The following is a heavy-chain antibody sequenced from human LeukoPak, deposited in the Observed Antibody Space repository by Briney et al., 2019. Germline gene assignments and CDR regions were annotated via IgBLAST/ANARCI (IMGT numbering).Heavy chain of an antibody. V-gene: IGHV1-8*01. CDR3: ARGRVIKGGYDFWSGYYRGINWFDP. CDR2: MNPNSGNT. CDR1: GYTFTSYD. J-gene: IGHJ5*02. D-gene: IGHD3-3*01. Sequence: GASVKVSCKASGYTFTSYDINWVRQATGQGLEWMGWMNPNSGNTGYAQKFQGRVTMTRNTSISTAYMELSSLRSEDTAVYYCARGRVIKGGYDFWSGYYRGINWFDPWGQGTLVTVSS.